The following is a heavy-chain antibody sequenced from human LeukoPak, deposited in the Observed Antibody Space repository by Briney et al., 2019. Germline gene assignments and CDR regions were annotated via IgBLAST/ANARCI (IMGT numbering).Heavy chain of an antibody. D-gene: IGHD4-17*01. V-gene: IGHV4-59*13. J-gene: IGHJ5*02. CDR3: ARLWRPHHYDNWFDH. CDR1: GGSISSYF. CDR2: TYDGGRG. Sequence: PSETLSLTCTVSGGSISSYFWTWIRQAPGKGLELIGFTYDGGRGNYKPSLRSRVNISLDTSSNRYSPRLTSLTAADTGVYYCARLWRPHHYDNWFDHWGQGILVTVSS.